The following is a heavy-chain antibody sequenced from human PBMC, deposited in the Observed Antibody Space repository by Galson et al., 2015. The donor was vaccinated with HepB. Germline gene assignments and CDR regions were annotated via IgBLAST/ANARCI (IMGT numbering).Heavy chain of an antibody. J-gene: IGHJ5*02. D-gene: IGHD3-16*02. CDR3: ARNRNDCIWGTYRNWFDP. V-gene: IGHV1-69*13. Sequence: SVKVSCKASGGTFSTYGISWVRQAPGQGLEWMGGIIPIFGTVNYAQKFQGRVTISADESASTAYMELSSLRSEDTAVYSCARNRNDCIWGTYRNWFDPWGQGTLVTVSS. CDR2: IIPIFGTV. CDR1: GGTFSTYG.